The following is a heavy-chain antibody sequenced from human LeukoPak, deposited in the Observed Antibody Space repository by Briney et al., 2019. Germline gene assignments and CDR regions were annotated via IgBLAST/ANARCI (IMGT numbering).Heavy chain of an antibody. CDR1: GFTFSSYS. J-gene: IGHJ6*02. D-gene: IGHD2-2*01. CDR2: ISSSSRYI. Sequence: PGGSLRLSCAASGFTFSSYSMNWVRQAPGKGLEWVSSISSSSRYIYYADSVKGRFTISRDNAKNSLYLQMNSLRAEDTAVYYCARIGYCSSTSCYLDYYYYGMDVWGQGTTVTVSS. CDR3: ARIGYCSSTSCYLDYYYYGMDV. V-gene: IGHV3-21*01.